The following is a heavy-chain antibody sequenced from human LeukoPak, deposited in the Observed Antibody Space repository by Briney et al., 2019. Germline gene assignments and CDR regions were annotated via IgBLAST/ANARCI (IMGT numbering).Heavy chain of an antibody. CDR3: ARDYPTSGIVTIFAY. CDR1: GFTFNKYA. J-gene: IGHJ4*02. V-gene: IGHV3-23*01. D-gene: IGHD1-1*01. CDR2: ITASGDST. Sequence: GGSLRLSCASSGFTFNKYAMTWVRRAPGKGLEWVSSITASGDSTYCAASVQGRFTISRDNSKNTLYLQMSSLRAEDTAVYYCARDYPTSGIVTIFAYWGQGSLVTVSS.